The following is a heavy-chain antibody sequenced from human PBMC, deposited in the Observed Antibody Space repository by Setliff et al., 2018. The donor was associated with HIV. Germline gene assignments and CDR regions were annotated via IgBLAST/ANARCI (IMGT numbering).Heavy chain of an antibody. D-gene: IGHD1-1*01. CDR1: GYTISTYL. CDR3: ARRARESTALHSDWNDVLFFDY. V-gene: IGHV1-18*01. Sequence: ASVKVSCKASGYTISTYLIAWVRQAPGQGLEWMGWISPFNGNTNYAQKLQGRVTMTTDTSTSTAYMELRSLRSDDTAVYYCARRARESTALHSDWNDVLFFDYWGQGTLVTVSS. CDR2: ISPFNGNT. J-gene: IGHJ4*02.